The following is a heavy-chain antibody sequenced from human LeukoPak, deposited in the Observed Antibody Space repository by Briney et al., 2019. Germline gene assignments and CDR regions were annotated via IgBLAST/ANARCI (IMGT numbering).Heavy chain of an antibody. V-gene: IGHV1-46*01. J-gene: IGHJ4*02. CDR1: GYTFISYY. Sequence: ASVKVSRKASGYTFISYYIHWVRQAPGQGLEWMGIINPSGGSTSYAQNFQGRVTMTRDTSTSTVYMELSSLRSEDTAVYYCARGVKRSSGWTHYFDYWGQGTLVTVSS. D-gene: IGHD6-19*01. CDR2: INPSGGST. CDR3: ARGVKRSSGWTHYFDY.